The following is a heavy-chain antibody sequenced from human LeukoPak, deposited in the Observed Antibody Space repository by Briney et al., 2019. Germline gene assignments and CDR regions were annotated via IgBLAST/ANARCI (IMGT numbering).Heavy chain of an antibody. J-gene: IGHJ4*02. D-gene: IGHD2-15*01. Sequence: SETLSLTCTVSGGSISSSSYSWGWIRQPPGKGLEWIGSIYYSGSTYYNPSLKSRVTISVDTSKNQFSLKLSSVTAADTAVYYCARHKGSGFDYWGQGTLVTVSS. V-gene: IGHV4-39*01. CDR3: ARHKGSGFDY. CDR1: GGSISSSSYS. CDR2: IYYSGST.